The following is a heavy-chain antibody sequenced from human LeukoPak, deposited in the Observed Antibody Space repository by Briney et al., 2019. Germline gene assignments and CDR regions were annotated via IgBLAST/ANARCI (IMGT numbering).Heavy chain of an antibody. CDR3: ARFGITVVRGGKYYFDY. CDR1: GGSITSYY. V-gene: IGHV4-4*07. Sequence: SETLSLTCTVSGGSITSYYWSWIRQPAGKGLDWIGRIYTSGSTNYSPSLKSRVTISVDTSKNQFSLMLSSVTAADTAVYYCARFGITVVRGGKYYFDYWGQGTLVTVSS. D-gene: IGHD3-10*01. CDR2: IYTSGST. J-gene: IGHJ4*02.